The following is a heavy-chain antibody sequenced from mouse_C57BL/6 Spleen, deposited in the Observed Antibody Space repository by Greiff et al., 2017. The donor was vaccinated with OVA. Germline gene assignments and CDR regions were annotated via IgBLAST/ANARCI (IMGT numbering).Heavy chain of an antibody. CDR1: GYTFTSYW. V-gene: IGHV1-50*01. Sequence: QVQLQQPGAELVKPGASVKLSCKASGYTFTSYWMQWVKQRPGQGLEWIGEIDPSDSYTNYNQKFKGKATLTVDKSSSTAYMQLSSLTSEDSAVYYYSRRGVYDCYFDYWGQGTTLTVSS. J-gene: IGHJ2*01. CDR2: IDPSDSYT. CDR3: SRRGVYDCYFDY. D-gene: IGHD2-3*01.